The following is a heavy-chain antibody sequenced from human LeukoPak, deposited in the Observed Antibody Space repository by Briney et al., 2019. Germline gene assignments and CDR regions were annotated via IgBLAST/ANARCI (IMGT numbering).Heavy chain of an antibody. CDR3: ASAGYCSGDSCYLNPLDY. J-gene: IGHJ4*02. D-gene: IGHD2-15*01. V-gene: IGHV4-38-2*02. CDR1: GYSISSGYY. Sequence: SETLSLTCTVSGYSISSGYYWGWIRQPPGKGLEWIGSIYHSGSTYYNPSLKSRVTISVYTSKNQFSLKLSSVTAADTAVYYCASAGYCSGDSCYLNPLDYWGQGTLVTVSS. CDR2: IYHSGST.